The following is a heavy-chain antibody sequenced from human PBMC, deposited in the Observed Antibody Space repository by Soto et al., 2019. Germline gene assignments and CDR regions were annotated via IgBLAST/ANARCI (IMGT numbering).Heavy chain of an antibody. CDR2: IYYSGST. V-gene: IGHV4-59*01. CDR1: GGSISSYY. J-gene: IGHJ4*01. Sequence: SETLSLTCTVSGGSISSYYWSWIRQPPGKGLEWIGYIYYSGSTNYNPSLKSRVTISVDTSKNQFSLKLSSVTAADTAVYYCARASGYPYYFDYWGHVTLVTVSS. CDR3: ARASGYPYYFDY. D-gene: IGHD5-12*01.